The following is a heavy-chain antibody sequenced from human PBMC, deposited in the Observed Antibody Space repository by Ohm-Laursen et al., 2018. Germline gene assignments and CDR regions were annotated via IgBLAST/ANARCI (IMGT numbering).Heavy chain of an antibody. Sequence: GSLRLSCSASGFTFSSYSMNRVRQAPGKGLEWVSSISPSSTYIYYADSLKGRFTISRDNAKNSLHLQMNSLRAEDTAVYYCARDYSSRAMVKWAFDYWGQGTLVTVSS. CDR2: ISPSSTYI. CDR1: GFTFSSYS. V-gene: IGHV3-21*01. D-gene: IGHD5-18*01. J-gene: IGHJ4*02. CDR3: ARDYSSRAMVKWAFDY.